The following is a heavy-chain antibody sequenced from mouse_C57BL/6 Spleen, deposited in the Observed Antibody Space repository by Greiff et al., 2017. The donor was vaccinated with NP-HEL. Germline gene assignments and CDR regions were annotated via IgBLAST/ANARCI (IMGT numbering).Heavy chain of an antibody. CDR1: GYAFSSSW. D-gene: IGHD1-1*02. Sequence: QVQLKQSGPELVKPGASVKISCKASGYAFSSSWMNWVKQRPGTGLEWIGRIYPGDGDTNYNGKFKGKATLTADKSSSTAYMQLSSLTSEDSAVYFCARSGDYAMDYWGQGTSVTVSS. V-gene: IGHV1-82*01. CDR2: IYPGDGDT. CDR3: ARSGDYAMDY. J-gene: IGHJ4*01.